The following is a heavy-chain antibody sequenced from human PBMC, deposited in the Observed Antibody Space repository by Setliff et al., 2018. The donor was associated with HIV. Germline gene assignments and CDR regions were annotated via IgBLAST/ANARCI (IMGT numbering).Heavy chain of an antibody. Sequence: SETLSLTCTVSGGSISSYYWSWIRQPPGKGLEWIGYIYYGGSTNYNPSLKSRVTISVDTSKNQFSLKLSSVTAADTAVYYCARLGRGTYYYDSSGYLYAFDIWGQGTMVTVS. V-gene: IGHV4-59*08. CDR3: ARLGRGTYYYDSSGYLYAFDI. CDR1: GGSISSYY. J-gene: IGHJ3*02. CDR2: IYYGGST. D-gene: IGHD3-22*01.